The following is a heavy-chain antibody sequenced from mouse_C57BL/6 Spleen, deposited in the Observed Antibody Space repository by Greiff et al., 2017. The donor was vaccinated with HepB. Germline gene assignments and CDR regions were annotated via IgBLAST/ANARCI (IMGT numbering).Heavy chain of an antibody. V-gene: IGHV14-4*01. J-gene: IGHJ3*01. CDR3: TSYYYGSS. CDR1: GFNIKDDY. D-gene: IGHD1-1*01. Sequence: VQLQQSGAELVRPGASVKLSCTASGFNIKDDYMHWVKQRPEQGLEWIGWIDPENGDTEYASKFQGKATITADTSSNTAYLQLSSLTSEDTAVYYCTSYYYGSSCGQGTLFTVSA. CDR2: IDPENGDT.